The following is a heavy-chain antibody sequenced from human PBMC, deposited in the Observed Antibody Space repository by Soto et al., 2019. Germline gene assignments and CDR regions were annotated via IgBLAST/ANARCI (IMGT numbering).Heavy chain of an antibody. V-gene: IGHV1-2*02. CDR2: INPNNGDT. D-gene: IGHD3-3*01. CDR1: GYSFTGYY. Sequence: GASVKVSCKASGYSFTGYYIHWVRQAPGQGLEWMGYINPNNGDTRYAQDFQGRVTMTRDTSISTASMELRRLRSDDTAVYYCARDGVALGFDPWGKGTLVTDSS. J-gene: IGHJ5*02. CDR3: ARDGVALGFDP.